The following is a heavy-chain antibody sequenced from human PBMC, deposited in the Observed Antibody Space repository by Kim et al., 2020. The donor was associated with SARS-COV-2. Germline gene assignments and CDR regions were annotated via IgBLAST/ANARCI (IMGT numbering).Heavy chain of an antibody. J-gene: IGHJ4*02. V-gene: IGHV1-3*01. D-gene: IGHD6-19*01. CDR1: GYTFTSYA. Sequence: ASVKVSCKASGYTFTSYAMHWVRQAPGQRLEWMGWINAGNGNTKYSQKFQGRVTITRDTSASTAYMELSSLRSEDTAVYYCARGEAVAGPVDYWGQGTLVTVSS. CDR2: INAGNGNT. CDR3: ARGEAVAGPVDY.